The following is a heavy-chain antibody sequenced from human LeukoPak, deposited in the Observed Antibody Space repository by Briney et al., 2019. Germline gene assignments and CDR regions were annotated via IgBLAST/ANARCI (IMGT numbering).Heavy chain of an antibody. D-gene: IGHD3-3*01. Sequence: GGSLRLSCAASEFAFNNYFLSWVRQAPGKGLEWVSAISGSGGSTYYADSVKGRFTISRDNSKNTLYLQMNSLRAEDTAVYYCAKGDFPRHFFDYWGQGTLVTVSS. CDR2: ISGSGGST. CDR1: EFAFNNYF. CDR3: AKGDFPRHFFDY. V-gene: IGHV3-23*01. J-gene: IGHJ4*02.